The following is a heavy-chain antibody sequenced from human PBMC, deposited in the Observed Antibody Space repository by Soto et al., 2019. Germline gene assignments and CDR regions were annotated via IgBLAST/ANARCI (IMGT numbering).Heavy chain of an antibody. CDR3: AGSPARSMFDY. J-gene: IGHJ4*02. V-gene: IGHV4-31*03. CDR1: GGSVTGGGYY. Sequence: SETLSLTCSVSGGSVTGGGYYWSWIRQLPGKGLEWIGYIYHTGSTFYNPSLKSRVTISLDTSSSQFSLKLTSVTAADTAMSYSAGSPARSMFDYWGQGSLVTVSS. D-gene: IGHD3-10*01. CDR2: IYHTGST.